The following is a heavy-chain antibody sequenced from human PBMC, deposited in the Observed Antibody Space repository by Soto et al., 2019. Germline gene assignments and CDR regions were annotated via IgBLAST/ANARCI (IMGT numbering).Heavy chain of an antibody. D-gene: IGHD3-22*01. J-gene: IGHJ5*02. CDR1: GFSLVTSGVG. Sequence: QITLEESGPMLLKPTQTLTLTCTFSGFSLVTSGVGVGWLRQPPGKALEWFASIFWNDDNRYSPSLNSRLSINMDISKKQVVLTITNMDHVDTDTYHSAPSFPSSPNHYDSSASSWWFDTWGQGTLVTVSS. CDR3: APSFPSSPNHYDSSASSWWFDT. V-gene: IGHV2-5*01. CDR2: IFWNDDN.